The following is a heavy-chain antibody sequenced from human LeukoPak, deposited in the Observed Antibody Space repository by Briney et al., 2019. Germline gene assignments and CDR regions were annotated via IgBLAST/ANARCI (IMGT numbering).Heavy chain of an antibody. CDR1: GGSISSYY. CDR3: ARRTGWSYNYYYMDV. D-gene: IGHD1-14*01. J-gene: IGHJ6*03. CDR2: IYYSGST. V-gene: IGHV4-59*08. Sequence: PSETLSLTCTVSGGSISSYYWSWIRQPPGKGLEWIGYIYYSGSTNYNPSLKSRVTISVDTSKNQFSLKLSSVTAADTAVYYCARRTGWSYNYYYMDVWGKGTTVTVSS.